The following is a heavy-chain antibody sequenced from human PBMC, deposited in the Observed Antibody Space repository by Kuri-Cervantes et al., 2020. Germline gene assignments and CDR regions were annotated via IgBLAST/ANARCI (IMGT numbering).Heavy chain of an antibody. D-gene: IGHD6-13*01. Sequence: GGSLRLSCAASGFTFSDYYMNWVRQAPGKGLEWVSSISSSSTIYYADSVKGRFTISRDNAKNTLYLQMNSLRAEDTAVYYCTRGGSSSPLTAFNMWGQGTMVTVSS. CDR2: ISSSSTI. J-gene: IGHJ3*02. V-gene: IGHV3-69-1*02. CDR3: TRGGSSSPLTAFNM. CDR1: GFTFSDYY.